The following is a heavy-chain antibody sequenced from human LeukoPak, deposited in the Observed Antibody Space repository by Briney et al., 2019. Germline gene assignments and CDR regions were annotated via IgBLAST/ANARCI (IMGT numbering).Heavy chain of an antibody. D-gene: IGHD2-21*02. Sequence: ASVKVSCKASGCTFTGYYMHWVRQAPGQGLEWMGWINPNSGGTNYAQKFQGRVTMTRDTSISTAYMELSRLRSDDTAVYYCARDIFPYCGGDCYVDYWGQGTLVTVSS. J-gene: IGHJ4*02. CDR1: GCTFTGYY. CDR2: INPNSGGT. CDR3: ARDIFPYCGGDCYVDY. V-gene: IGHV1-2*02.